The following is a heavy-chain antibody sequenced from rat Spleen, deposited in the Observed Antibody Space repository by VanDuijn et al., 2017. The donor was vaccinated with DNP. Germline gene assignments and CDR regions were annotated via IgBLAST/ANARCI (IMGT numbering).Heavy chain of an antibody. CDR3: TRGGGSSDY. CDR1: GFTFSDYN. V-gene: IGHV5-27*01. D-gene: IGHD5-1*01. CDR2: IGSGGST. J-gene: IGHJ2*01. Sequence: EVQLVESGGGLVQPGRSLKLSCIASGFTFSDYNMAWVRQAPTKGPEWVASIGSGGSTYYRDFVKGQFTVSRDNAKSTLYLQMNSLRSEDTATYYCTRGGGSSDYWGQGVMVTVSS.